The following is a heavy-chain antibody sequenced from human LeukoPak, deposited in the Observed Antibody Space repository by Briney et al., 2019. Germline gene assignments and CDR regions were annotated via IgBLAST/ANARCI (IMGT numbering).Heavy chain of an antibody. Sequence: GGSLRLSCAASGFTVSSNYMSWVRQAPGKGLEWVSVIYSGGSTYYADSVKGRFTISRDNSKNTLYLQMNSLRAEDTAVYYYARLVVVAATWFDPWGQGTLVTVSS. D-gene: IGHD2-15*01. CDR2: IYSGGST. CDR1: GFTVSSNY. V-gene: IGHV3-66*04. CDR3: ARLVVVAATWFDP. J-gene: IGHJ5*02.